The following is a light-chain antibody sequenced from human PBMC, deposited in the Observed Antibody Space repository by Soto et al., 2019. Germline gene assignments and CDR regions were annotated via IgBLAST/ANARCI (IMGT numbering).Light chain of an antibody. CDR3: QQYGSSGT. V-gene: IGKV3-20*01. J-gene: IGKJ1*01. CDR2: GAS. CDR1: QSVSNNY. Sequence: EIVLAQSPGTLSVSPGERSTLSSRASQSVSNNYLAWYQQKPGQAPRLLIYGASNRATGIPDRFSGSGSGTDFTLTISRLEPEDFAVYYCQQYGSSGTFGQGTKVDIK.